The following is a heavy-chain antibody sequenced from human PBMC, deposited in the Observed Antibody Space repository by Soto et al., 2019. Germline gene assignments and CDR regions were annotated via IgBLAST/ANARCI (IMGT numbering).Heavy chain of an antibody. Sequence: GGSLRLSCAASGFTFSSYAMSWVRQAPGKGLEWVSAIKGNGGSTYYVDTVKGRFTISRDSSKNTLYLQMNSLRADAKSLYYCANPSLDYWGHGTLVTVSS. CDR3: ANPSLDY. CDR2: IKGNGGST. J-gene: IGHJ4*01. CDR1: GFTFSSYA. V-gene: IGHV3-23*01.